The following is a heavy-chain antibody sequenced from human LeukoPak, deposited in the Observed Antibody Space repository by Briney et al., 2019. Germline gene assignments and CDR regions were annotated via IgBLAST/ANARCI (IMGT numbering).Heavy chain of an antibody. D-gene: IGHD6-6*01. CDR3: ARDHMQLLMYYFDY. CDR1: GGSISSSSYY. Sequence: SETLSLTCTVSGGSISSSSYYLAWIRQPPGKGLEWIGSIYYSGSTYYNPSLKSRVTISVDTSKNQFSLKLSSVTAADTAVYYCARDHMQLLMYYFDYWGQGTLVTVSS. J-gene: IGHJ4*02. V-gene: IGHV4-39*07. CDR2: IYYSGST.